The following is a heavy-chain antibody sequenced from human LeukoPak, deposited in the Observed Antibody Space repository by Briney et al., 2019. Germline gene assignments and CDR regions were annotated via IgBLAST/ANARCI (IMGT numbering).Heavy chain of an antibody. J-gene: IGHJ6*02. V-gene: IGHV3-23*01. CDR2: ISGSGGST. Sequence: GGSLRLSCAASGFTFSSCAMSWVRQAPGKGLEWVSAISGSGGSTYYADSVKGRFTISRGNSKNTLYLQMNSLRAEDTAVYYCAKPKCSSTSCFNYYYGMDVWGQGTTVTVSS. CDR3: AKPKCSSTSCFNYYYGMDV. CDR1: GFTFSSCA. D-gene: IGHD2-2*01.